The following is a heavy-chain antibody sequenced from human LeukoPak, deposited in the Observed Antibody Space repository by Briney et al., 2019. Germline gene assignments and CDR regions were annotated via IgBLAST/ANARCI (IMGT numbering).Heavy chain of an antibody. D-gene: IGHD3-10*01. CDR2: IIPIFGTA. V-gene: IGHV1-69*13. CDR1: GGTFSSYA. J-gene: IGHJ6*04. CDR3: ARGYYGSGTLGYYGMDV. Sequence: EASVKVSCKASGGTFSSYAISWVRQVPGQGLEWMGGIIPIFGTANYAQKFQGRVTITADESTSTAYMEPSSLRSEDTAVYYCARGYYGSGTLGYYGMDVWGKGTTVTVSS.